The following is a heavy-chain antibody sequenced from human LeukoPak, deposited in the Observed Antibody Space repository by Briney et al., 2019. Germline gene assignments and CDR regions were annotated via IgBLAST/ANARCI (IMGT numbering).Heavy chain of an antibody. CDR1: GYTLTTYD. Sequence: ASVKVSCKASGYTLTTYDINWVRQAPGQGLEWMGWMNPNSGKTGYAQKFQDRITITRNTSISTAYMELSSLRSDVTAFYYCARAPMGAAALYWGQGTLVTASS. CDR2: MNPNSGKT. D-gene: IGHD6-13*01. J-gene: IGHJ4*02. V-gene: IGHV1-8*01. CDR3: ARAPMGAAALY.